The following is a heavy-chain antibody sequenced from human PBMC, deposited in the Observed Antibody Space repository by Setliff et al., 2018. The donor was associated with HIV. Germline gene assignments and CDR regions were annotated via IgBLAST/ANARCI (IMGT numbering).Heavy chain of an antibody. CDR3: ARDLGYSGYDYPGYYFDY. V-gene: IGHV1-3*01. D-gene: IGHD5-12*01. J-gene: IGHJ4*02. Sequence: GASVKVSCKASGYTFTSYAMHWVRQAPGQRLEWVGWINAGNGNTKYSQKFQGRVTITRDTSASTAYMELSSLRSEDTAVYYCARDLGYSGYDYPGYYFDYWGQGTLVTVSS. CDR1: GYTFTSYA. CDR2: INAGNGNT.